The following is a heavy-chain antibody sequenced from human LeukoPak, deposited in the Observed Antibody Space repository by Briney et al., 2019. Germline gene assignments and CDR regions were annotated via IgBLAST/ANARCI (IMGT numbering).Heavy chain of an antibody. CDR2: SSGSKT. CDR1: GFSISSDA. J-gene: IGHJ4*02. D-gene: IGHD5-18*01. CDR3: AKRRSRNTGPFES. Sequence: GGSLRLSCAASGFSISSDAMTWVRQAPGKGLEWVSASSGSKTYFADSVRGRFTISRDDSRNTLYLQMYSLRAADTAVYYCAKRRSRNTGPFESWGQGVLVTVSP. V-gene: IGHV3-23*01.